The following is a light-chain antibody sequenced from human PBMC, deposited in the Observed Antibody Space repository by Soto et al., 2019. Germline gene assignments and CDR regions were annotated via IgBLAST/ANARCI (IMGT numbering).Light chain of an antibody. CDR1: QSLLHSNGYNY. V-gene: IGKV2-28*01. J-gene: IGKJ3*01. Sequence: DIVMTQSPLSLPVTPGEPASISCRSSQSLLHSNGYNYLDWYLQKPGQSPQLLISLASERASGVPDRVSGSGSGTDFTLEISRVEAEDVGVYYCMQSLQSPTFGPGTKVEIK. CDR3: MQSLQSPT. CDR2: LAS.